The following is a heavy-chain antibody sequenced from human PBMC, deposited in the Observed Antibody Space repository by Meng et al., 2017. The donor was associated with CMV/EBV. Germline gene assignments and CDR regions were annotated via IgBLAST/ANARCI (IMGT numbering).Heavy chain of an antibody. CDR2: INPSGGST. J-gene: IGHJ4*02. CDR3: ARSQPGIAAAF. V-gene: IGHV1-46*01. D-gene: IGHD6-13*01. Sequence: ASVKVSCKASGYTFTGYYMHWVRQAPGQGLEWMGWINPSGGSTSYAQKFQGRVTMTRDTSTSTVYMELSSLRSEDTAVYYCARSQPGIAAAFWGQGTLVTVSS. CDR1: GYTFTGYY.